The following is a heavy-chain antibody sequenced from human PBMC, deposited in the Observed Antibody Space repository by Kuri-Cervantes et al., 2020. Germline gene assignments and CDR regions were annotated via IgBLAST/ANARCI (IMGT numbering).Heavy chain of an antibody. CDR2: MNPNSGNT. D-gene: IGHD3-22*01. V-gene: IGHV1-8*01. Sequence: ASVKVSCKASGYTFTSYDINWVRQATGQGLEWMGWMNPNSGNTGYAQKFQGRVTMTRNTSISTAYMELSRLRSDDTAVYYCARDLRITMIPGGYWGQGTLVTVSS. CDR1: GYTFTSYD. J-gene: IGHJ4*02. CDR3: ARDLRITMIPGGY.